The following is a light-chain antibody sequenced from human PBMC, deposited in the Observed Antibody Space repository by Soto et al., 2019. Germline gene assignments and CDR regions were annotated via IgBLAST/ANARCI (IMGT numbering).Light chain of an antibody. V-gene: IGKV3-15*01. CDR2: GAS. Sequence: EIVMTQSPATLSVSPGERATLSCRASQSVSSNLAWYQQKPGQAPSLLIYGASTRATAIPARFSGSGSGTEFTLTISSLQSEDFAVYYCQQYNDFPQVFGQGTKLEIK. CDR1: QSVSSN. J-gene: IGKJ2*01. CDR3: QQYNDFPQV.